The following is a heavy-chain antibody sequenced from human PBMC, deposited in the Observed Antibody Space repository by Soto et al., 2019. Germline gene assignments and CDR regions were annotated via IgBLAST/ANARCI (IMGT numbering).Heavy chain of an antibody. CDR2: IIPIFGTA. CDR3: ANHMTPVGYGYVMDV. D-gene: IGHD4-4*01. J-gene: IGHJ6*02. Sequence: QVQLVQSGAEVKKPGSSVTVSCKASGGTFSSYAISWVRQAPGQGLEWMGGIIPIFGTADYAQKFQGRVTITADESTSTAYLELSSLGSEATAVYYCANHMTPVGYGYVMDVWGQGTTGTVSS. V-gene: IGHV1-69*12. CDR1: GGTFSSYA.